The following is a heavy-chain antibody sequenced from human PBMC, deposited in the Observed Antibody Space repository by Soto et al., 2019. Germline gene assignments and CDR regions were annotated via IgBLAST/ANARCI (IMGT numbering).Heavy chain of an antibody. CDR1: GFTFSSYA. J-gene: IGHJ4*02. V-gene: IGHV3-30-3*01. CDR3: ARESPDYFFDY. Sequence: PVGSLRLSCTASGFTFSSYAMHWVRQAPGKGLEWVAFISYEASNKYYADSVKGRFTISRDNSKNTLYLQMDSLRAEDTAVYYCARESPDYFFDYWGQGTLVTVSS. CDR2: ISYEASNK.